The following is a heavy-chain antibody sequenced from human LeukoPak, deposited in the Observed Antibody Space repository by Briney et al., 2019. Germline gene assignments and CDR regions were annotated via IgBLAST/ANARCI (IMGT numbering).Heavy chain of an antibody. Sequence: SETLSLTCAVYGGSFSGYYWSWIRQPPGKGLEWIGEINHSGSTNYNPSLKSRVTISVDTSKNQFSLKLSSVTAADTAVYYCAREIIFGGEPKDYWGQGTLVTVSS. CDR2: INHSGST. CDR3: AREIIFGGEPKDY. CDR1: GGSFSGYY. J-gene: IGHJ4*02. D-gene: IGHD3-16*01. V-gene: IGHV4-34*01.